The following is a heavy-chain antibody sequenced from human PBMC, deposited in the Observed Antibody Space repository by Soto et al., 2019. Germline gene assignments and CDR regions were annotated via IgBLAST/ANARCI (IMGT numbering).Heavy chain of an antibody. V-gene: IGHV3-23*01. Sequence: EGRLLESGGKLVQPGGSLRLSCTASEFTFSNYAMSWVRRAPGKGLEWVAGLSASGDSTYYAESLKGSFTIYRDKSKTTSNLEMNRLRAEDTAVYYCAIPAGRFLEWLPFDAFEIWGQGTMVTVSS. J-gene: IGHJ3*02. CDR2: LSASGDST. CDR3: AIPAGRFLEWLPFDAFEI. CDR1: EFTFSNYA. D-gene: IGHD3-3*01.